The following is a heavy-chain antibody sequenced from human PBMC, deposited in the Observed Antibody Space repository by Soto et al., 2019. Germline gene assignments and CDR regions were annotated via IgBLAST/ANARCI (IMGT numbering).Heavy chain of an antibody. D-gene: IGHD6-13*01. CDR1: GFTFSSYA. CDR3: AKDQPLYSSSWYTVDWFDP. CDR2: ISGSGGST. V-gene: IGHV3-23*01. J-gene: IGHJ5*02. Sequence: GGFLRLSCAASGFTFSSYAMSWVRQAPGKGLEWVSAISGSGGSTYYADSVKGRFTISRDNSKNTLYLQMNSLRAEDTAVYYCAKDQPLYSSSWYTVDWFDPWGQGTLVTVSS.